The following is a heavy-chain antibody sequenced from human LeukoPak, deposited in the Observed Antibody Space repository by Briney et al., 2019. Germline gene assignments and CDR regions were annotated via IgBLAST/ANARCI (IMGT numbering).Heavy chain of an antibody. CDR3: VRDDYLGY. CDR2: IKQDGSEI. J-gene: IGHJ4*02. D-gene: IGHD3-16*01. V-gene: IGHV3-7*05. CDR1: GFTIRGYW. Sequence: GGSLRLSCAGSGFTIRGYWMAWVRQAPGRGLEWVAHIKQDGSEINYVDSVKGRFTISRDNAKNSVYLQMSSLRVEDTAVYYCVRDDYLGYWGQGRLVTVSS.